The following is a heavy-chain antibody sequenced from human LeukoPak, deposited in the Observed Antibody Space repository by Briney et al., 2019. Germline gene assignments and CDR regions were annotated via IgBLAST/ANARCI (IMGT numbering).Heavy chain of an antibody. J-gene: IGHJ4*02. CDR2: IKPDGSEK. CDR1: GFTFSNYW. Sequence: PGGSLRLSCAASGFTFSNYWMSWVRQGPGKGLEWVANIKPDGSEKYYVDSVKGRFTISRDNAKNSLYLQMNSLRVEDTAVYYCARDRYSSFWGQGTLVTVSS. CDR3: ARDRYSSF. D-gene: IGHD6-19*01. V-gene: IGHV3-7*01.